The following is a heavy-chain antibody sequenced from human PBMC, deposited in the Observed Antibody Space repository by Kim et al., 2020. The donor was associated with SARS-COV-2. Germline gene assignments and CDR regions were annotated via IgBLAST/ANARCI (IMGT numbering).Heavy chain of an antibody. CDR2: ISSSSSYI. CDR3: ARSLGIAVAGGYY. CDR1: GFTFSSYS. Sequence: RGSLRLSCAASGFTFSSYSMNWVRQAPGKGLEWVSSISSSSSYIYYADSVKGRFTISRDNAKNSLYLQMNSLRAEDTAVYYCARSLGIAVAGGYYWGQGTLVTVSS. D-gene: IGHD6-19*01. J-gene: IGHJ4*02. V-gene: IGHV3-21*01.